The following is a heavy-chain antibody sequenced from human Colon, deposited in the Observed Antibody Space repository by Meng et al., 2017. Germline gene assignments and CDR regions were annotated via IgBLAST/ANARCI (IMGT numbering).Heavy chain of an antibody. CDR2: IYYSVST. CDR1: GGSISSCGYY. V-gene: IGHV4-31*03. Sequence: QVRLQETSPGLVKPSQTLSLTCTVSGGSISSCGYYCSWIRQHPGKGLEWIGYIYYSVSTYYNPSLKSRVTISVDTSKNQFSLKLSSVTAADTAVYYCARVNRTYSSGWYSFDYWGQGTLVTVSS. CDR3: ARVNRTYSSGWYSFDY. D-gene: IGHD6-19*01. J-gene: IGHJ4*02.